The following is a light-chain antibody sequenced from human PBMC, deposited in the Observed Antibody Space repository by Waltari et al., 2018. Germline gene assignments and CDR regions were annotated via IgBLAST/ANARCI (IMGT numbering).Light chain of an antibody. CDR1: SLRRYY. Sequence: SSELTQDPAVSVALGQTVRITCQGESLRRYYASWYQQRQGQAPILVLYGQDNRPAGLPDRFSCSTSGNTASLTITGAQAEDEADYYCLSRDTSSTRLFGGGTRLTV. CDR3: LSRDTSSTRL. V-gene: IGLV3-19*01. CDR2: GQD. J-gene: IGLJ2*01.